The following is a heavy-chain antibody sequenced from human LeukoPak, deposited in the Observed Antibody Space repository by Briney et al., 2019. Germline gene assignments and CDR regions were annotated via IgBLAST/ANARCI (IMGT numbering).Heavy chain of an antibody. Sequence: GGSLRLSCAASGFSFSSYWMSWVRQAPGKGLEWVANIKQDGSEKYYVDSVKGRFTISRDSAKNSLYLQMNSLRAEDTAVYYCARDAGYYYDSSGYHFDYWGQGTLVTVSS. J-gene: IGHJ4*02. V-gene: IGHV3-7*01. CDR2: IKQDGSEK. CDR1: GFSFSSYW. D-gene: IGHD3-22*01. CDR3: ARDAGYYYDSSGYHFDY.